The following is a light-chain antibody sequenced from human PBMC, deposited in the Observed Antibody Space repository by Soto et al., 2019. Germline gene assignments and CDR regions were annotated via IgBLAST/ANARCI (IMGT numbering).Light chain of an antibody. CDR2: GAS. CDR3: HQSSNWPPF. Sequence: EIVMTPSPATLTMSPGERVSISCRASQTVSNNLAWYQQKPGQAPRLLIYGASTRAIGVAARFSGSGSGTEFTLPITSLQSEDFAVYYCHQSSNWPPFFGGGTKVEIK. V-gene: IGKV3-15*01. J-gene: IGKJ4*01. CDR1: QTVSNN.